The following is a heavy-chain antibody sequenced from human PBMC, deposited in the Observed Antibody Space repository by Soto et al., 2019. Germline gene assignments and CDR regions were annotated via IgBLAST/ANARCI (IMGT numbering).Heavy chain of an antibody. V-gene: IGHV3-23*01. CDR2: ISGSGGST. CDR3: ADFWSGYYSGPTAYYGMDV. CDR1: GFTFSSYA. J-gene: IGHJ6*02. D-gene: IGHD3-3*01. Sequence: GGSLRLSCAASGFTFSSYAMSWVRQAPGKGLEWVSAISGSGGSTYYADSVKGRFTISRDNSKNTLYLQMNSLRAEDTAVYYCADFWSGYYSGPTAYYGMDVWGQGTTVTVSS.